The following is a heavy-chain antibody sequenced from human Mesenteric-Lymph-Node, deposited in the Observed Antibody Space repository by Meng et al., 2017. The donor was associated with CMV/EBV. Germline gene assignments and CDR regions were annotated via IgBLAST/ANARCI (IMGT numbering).Heavy chain of an antibody. V-gene: IGHV1-8*02. Sequence: YTFTSYDINRVRQATGQGLEWMGWMNPNSGNTGYAQKFQGRVTMTRSTSISTAYMELSSLRSDDTAVYYCTRGPGYCSSTSCYSFGSWGQGTLVTVSS. CDR3: TRGPGYCSSTSCYSFGS. CDR2: MNPNSGNT. J-gene: IGHJ5*02. D-gene: IGHD2-2*01. CDR1: YTFTSYD.